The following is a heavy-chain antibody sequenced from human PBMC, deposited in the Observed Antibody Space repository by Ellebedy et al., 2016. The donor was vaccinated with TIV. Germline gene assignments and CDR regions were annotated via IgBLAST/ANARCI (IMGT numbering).Heavy chain of an antibody. CDR2: IIPIFGTA. D-gene: IGHD2-2*01. CDR3: ASVPAAMLPWYYGMDV. CDR1: GGTFSSYA. Sequence: AALVKVSCKASGGTFSSYAISWVRQAPGQGLEWMGGIIPIFGTANYAQKFQGRVTITADESTSTAYMELSSLRSEDTAVYYCASVPAAMLPWYYGMDVWGQGTTVTVSS. V-gene: IGHV1-69*13. J-gene: IGHJ6*02.